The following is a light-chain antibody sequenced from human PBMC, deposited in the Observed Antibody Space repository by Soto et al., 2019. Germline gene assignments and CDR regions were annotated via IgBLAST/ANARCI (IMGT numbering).Light chain of an antibody. CDR3: QQYKSYLWT. CDR1: QSISVS. Sequence: DIPMTQSPSTLSASVGDRVTITCRASQSISVSLAWYQQKPGKAPKLLIYDASTLESGVPSRFSGSGSGTEFTLTISSLQPDDFATYYCQQYKSYLWTFGQGTKVEIK. V-gene: IGKV1-5*01. CDR2: DAS. J-gene: IGKJ1*01.